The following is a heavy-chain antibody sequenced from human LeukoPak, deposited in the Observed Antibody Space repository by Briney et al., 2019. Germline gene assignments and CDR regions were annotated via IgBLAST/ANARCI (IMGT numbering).Heavy chain of an antibody. J-gene: IGHJ4*02. CDR1: GFTFDDYA. CDR3: AILYGSGSYSGFDY. D-gene: IGHD3-10*01. CDR2: FSWNSGSI. Sequence: GGSLRLSCAASGFTFDDYAMHWVRQTPGKGLEWVSGFSWNSGSIGYADTVKGRFTISRDNAKNSLFLQMNSLRAEDTALYYCAILYGSGSYSGFDYWGQGTLVTVSS. V-gene: IGHV3-9*01.